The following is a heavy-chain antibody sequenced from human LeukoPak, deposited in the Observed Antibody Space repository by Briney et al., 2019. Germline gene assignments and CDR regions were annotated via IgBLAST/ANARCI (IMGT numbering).Heavy chain of an antibody. V-gene: IGHV1-69*04. CDR3: ARDRNGYLRDGYNDAFDI. CDR2: IIPILGIA. D-gene: IGHD5-24*01. Sequence: ASVKVSCKASGGTFSSYTISWVRQAPGQGLEWMGRIIPILGIANYAQKFQGRGTITADKSTSTAYMELSSLRSEDTAVYYCARDRNGYLRDGYNDAFDIWGQGTMVTVSS. J-gene: IGHJ3*02. CDR1: GGTFSSYT.